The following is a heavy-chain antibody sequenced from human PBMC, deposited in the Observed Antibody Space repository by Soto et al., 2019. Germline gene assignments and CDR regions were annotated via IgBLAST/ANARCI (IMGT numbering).Heavy chain of an antibody. CDR2: ISGSGGST. J-gene: IGHJ4*02. CDR3: AKDLAVAGIFDY. D-gene: IGHD6-19*01. CDR1: GFTFSNAW. V-gene: IGHV3-23*01. Sequence: GGSLRLSCAASGFTFSNAWMTWVRQAPGKGLEWVSAISGSGGSTYYADSVKGRFTISRDNSKNTLYLQMNSLRAEDTAVYYCAKDLAVAGIFDYWGQGTLVTVSS.